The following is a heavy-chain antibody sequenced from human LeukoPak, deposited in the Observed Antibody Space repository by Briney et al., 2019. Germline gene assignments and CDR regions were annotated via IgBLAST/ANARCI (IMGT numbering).Heavy chain of an antibody. CDR2: INPSGGST. CDR3: ARASVVTPLVSAFDY. J-gene: IGHJ4*02. V-gene: IGHV1-46*01. CDR1: GYTFTSYY. D-gene: IGHD4-23*01. Sequence: ASVTVSCKASGYTFTSYYMHWVRQAPGQGLEWMGIINPSGGSTSYAQKFQGRVTMTRDTSISTAYMELSRLRSDDTAVYYCARASVVTPLVSAFDYWGQGTLVTVSS.